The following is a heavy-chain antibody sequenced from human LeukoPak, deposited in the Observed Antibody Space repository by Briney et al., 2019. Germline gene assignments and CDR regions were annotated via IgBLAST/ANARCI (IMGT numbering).Heavy chain of an antibody. J-gene: IGHJ5*02. Sequence: GGSLRLSCAASGFTFSSYWMHWVRHARGKGLVWVSRINSDGSSTNYADSVKGRFTISRDNAKNTLYLQMNSLRAEDTAVYYCARGSRYYYDSHLDPWGQGTLVTVSS. CDR3: ARGSRYYYDSHLDP. D-gene: IGHD3-22*01. V-gene: IGHV3-74*01. CDR1: GFTFSSYW. CDR2: INSDGSST.